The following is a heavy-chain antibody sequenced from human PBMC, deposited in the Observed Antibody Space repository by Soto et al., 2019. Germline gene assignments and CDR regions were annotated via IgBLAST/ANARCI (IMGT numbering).Heavy chain of an antibody. J-gene: IGHJ6*03. D-gene: IGHD5-12*01. CDR2: IYYNEST. CDR1: GGSISSGGYY. Sequence: QVQLQESGPGLVKPSQTLSLTCTVSGGSISSGGYYWSWIRQLPGKGLEWIGYIYYNESTYYNPSLKSRVIVSVDMSKNQFFLKLSSVTAADTAVYYCAGGYDFLYMDVWGKGTTVTVSS. V-gene: IGHV4-31*03. CDR3: AGGYDFLYMDV.